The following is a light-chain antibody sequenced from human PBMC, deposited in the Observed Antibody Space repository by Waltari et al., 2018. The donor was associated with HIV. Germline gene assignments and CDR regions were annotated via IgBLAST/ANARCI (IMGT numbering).Light chain of an antibody. Sequence: QSALTRPASVSGSLGGSAIISCTGTSANVGRHNVVSWYQQLPGKVPKLLIFQVNKRPSGVSSRFSGSKTGTSASLAISGLQSEDEAVYYCAAWDDNLDHVFGTGTKVSVL. J-gene: IGLJ1*01. CDR3: AAWDDNLDHV. CDR1: SANVGRHNV. V-gene: IGLV2-14*02. CDR2: QVN.